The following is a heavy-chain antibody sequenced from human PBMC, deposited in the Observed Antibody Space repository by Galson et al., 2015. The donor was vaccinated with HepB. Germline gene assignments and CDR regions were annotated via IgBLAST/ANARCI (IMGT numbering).Heavy chain of an antibody. Sequence: SLRLSCAASGFSFSSYTMNWVRQAPGKGLEWVSSIKSSNSYIYYADSLKGRFTISRDNAKNSLYLQMNSLRAEDTAVYYCARDRQGYGSGGPYYYRDVWGKGTTVTVSS. D-gene: IGHD3-10*01. CDR1: GFSFSSYT. CDR2: IKSSNSYI. CDR3: ARDRQGYGSGGPYYYRDV. J-gene: IGHJ6*03. V-gene: IGHV3-21*01.